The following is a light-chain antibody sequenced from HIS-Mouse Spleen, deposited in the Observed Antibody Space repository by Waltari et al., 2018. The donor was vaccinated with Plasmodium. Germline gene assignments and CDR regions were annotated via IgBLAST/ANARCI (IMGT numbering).Light chain of an antibody. CDR2: EVS. CDR1: SSDVGGYNY. J-gene: IGLJ2*01. Sequence: SGSPGQSVTISCTGTSSDVGGYNYASWYQQHPGKAPKLMIYEVSKRPSGVPDRFSGSKSGNTASLTVSGLQAEDEADYYCSSYAGSNNLVFGGGTKLTVL. V-gene: IGLV2-8*01. CDR3: SSYAGSNNLV.